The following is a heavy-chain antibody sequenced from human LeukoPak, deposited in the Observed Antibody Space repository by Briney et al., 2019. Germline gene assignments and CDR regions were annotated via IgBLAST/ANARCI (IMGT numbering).Heavy chain of an antibody. D-gene: IGHD3-22*01. CDR2: ISSDGSNQ. Sequence: GGSLRLSCAASGFTFSTYPMHWVRQAPGKGLEWVAVISSDGSNQYYADSVKGRFTISRDNSRNTLYLQMNSLRSEDTAVNYCVTGRNYHYDYWGQGTLVTVSS. V-gene: IGHV3-30*01. CDR1: GFTFSTYP. CDR3: VTGRNYHYDY. J-gene: IGHJ4*02.